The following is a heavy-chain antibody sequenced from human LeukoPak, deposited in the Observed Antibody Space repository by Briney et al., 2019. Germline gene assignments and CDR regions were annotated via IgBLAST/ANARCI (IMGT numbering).Heavy chain of an antibody. CDR1: GYTFTNYG. CDR3: ARCGTYYYASGSPSGAFDI. Sequence: ASVKVSCKASGYTFTNYGISWVRQAPGQGLEWVGWISAYNGNTNYEQKLQDRVTMTTDTSTKTVYLELRSLRSDDTAVYYCARCGTYYYASGSPSGAFDIWGQGTKVTVSS. V-gene: IGHV1-18*01. CDR2: ISAYNGNT. D-gene: IGHD3-10*01. J-gene: IGHJ3*02.